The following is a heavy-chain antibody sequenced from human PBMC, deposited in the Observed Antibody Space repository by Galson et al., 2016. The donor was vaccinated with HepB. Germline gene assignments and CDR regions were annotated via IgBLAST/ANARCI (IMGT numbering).Heavy chain of an antibody. Sequence: LRLSCAASGFTVSSNYLRWVRQAPGKGLEWVSIVYSDGSTYYSDSVRGRFTISRDNSNNIVYLQMNSLRAEDTAVYFCAKNKATARVWGHYYYYMDVWGKETTVTVSS. J-gene: IGHJ6*03. D-gene: IGHD3-16*01. CDR2: VYSDGST. CDR1: GFTVSSNY. CDR3: AKNKATARVWGHYYYYMDV. V-gene: IGHV3-53*01.